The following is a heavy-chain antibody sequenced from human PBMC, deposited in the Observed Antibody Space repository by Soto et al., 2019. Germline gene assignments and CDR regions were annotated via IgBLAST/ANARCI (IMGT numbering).Heavy chain of an antibody. V-gene: IGHV4-34*01. Sequence: SETLSLTCAVYGGSFSGYYWSWIRQPPGKGLEWIGEINHSGSTNYNPSLKSRVTISVDTSKNQFSLKLSSVTAADTAVYYCARNPTIVLLFLEWPPPGHMDVWGKGTTVTVSS. CDR2: INHSGST. J-gene: IGHJ6*03. CDR1: GGSFSGYY. CDR3: ARNPTIVLLFLEWPPPGHMDV. D-gene: IGHD3-3*01.